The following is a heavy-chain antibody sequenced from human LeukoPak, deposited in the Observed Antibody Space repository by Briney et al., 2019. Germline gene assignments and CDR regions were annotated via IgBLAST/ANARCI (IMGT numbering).Heavy chain of an antibody. CDR3: AGQQYSDAFDI. J-gene: IGHJ3*02. CDR1: GGSISSYY. Sequence: SETLSLTCTVSGGSISSYYWSWIRQPPGKGLDWIGYIYYSGSTNYNPSLKSRVTISVDTSKNQFSLKLSSVTAADTAVYYCAGQQYSDAFDIWGQGTMVTVSS. CDR2: IYYSGST. D-gene: IGHD4-11*01. V-gene: IGHV4-59*01.